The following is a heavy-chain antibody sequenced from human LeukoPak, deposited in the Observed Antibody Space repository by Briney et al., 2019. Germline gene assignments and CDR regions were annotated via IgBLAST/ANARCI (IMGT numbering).Heavy chain of an antibody. V-gene: IGHV1-2*02. CDR1: GNTFTGYY. J-gene: IGHJ4*02. CDR2: INPNSGGK. D-gene: IGHD5-24*01. CDR3: AREGRNGYNEGYFDY. Sequence: ASVKVSCKASGNTFTGYYMHWVRQAPGQGLDWMGWINPNSGGKKYAQNFQGRVTLTTDTSINTAYMELSSLRADDTTVYYCAREGRNGYNEGYFDYWGQGTLVTVSS.